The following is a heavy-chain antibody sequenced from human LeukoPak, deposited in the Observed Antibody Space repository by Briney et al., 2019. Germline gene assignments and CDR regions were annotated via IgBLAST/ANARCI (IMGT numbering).Heavy chain of an antibody. J-gene: IGHJ6*02. V-gene: IGHV3-30-3*01. CDR3: TRDLMDYDVSTGLHHYYMDV. CDR1: GFILSPYS. Sequence: QPGGSLRLSCAASGFILSPYSMHWVRQAPGKGLEWVAVISFDGTIKYYGDSVNGRFTISRDNAKNTLYLQMNTLRVEDTAVYYCTRDLMDYDVSTGLHHYYMDVWGQGTTVTVSS. CDR2: ISFDGTIK. D-gene: IGHD3-9*01.